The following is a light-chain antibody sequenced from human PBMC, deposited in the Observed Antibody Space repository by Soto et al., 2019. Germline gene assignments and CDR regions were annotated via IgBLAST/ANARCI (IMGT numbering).Light chain of an antibody. Sequence: EIVLTQSPATLSLSPGERAPPSCRASQGVGTYLAWYKQKPGRAPRLLIYDASNRATGIPARFSGSGSGTDFTLTISSLEPEDFAVYYCQQRSNWPFLTFGGGTKVEIK. J-gene: IGKJ4*01. CDR1: QGVGTY. CDR3: QQRSNWPFLT. CDR2: DAS. V-gene: IGKV3-11*01.